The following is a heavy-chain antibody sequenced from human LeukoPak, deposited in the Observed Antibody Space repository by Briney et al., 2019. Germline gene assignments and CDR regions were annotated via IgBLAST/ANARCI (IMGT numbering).Heavy chain of an antibody. CDR2: ISSSSSYI. J-gene: IGHJ5*02. V-gene: IGHV3-21*01. CDR3: ARGGATNWFDP. Sequence: PGGSLRLSCAASGFTFSSYSMNWVRQAPGKGLEWVSSISSSSSYIYYADSAKGRFTISRDNAKNSLYLQMNSLRAEDTAVYYCARGGATNWFDPWGQGTLVTVSS. D-gene: IGHD1-26*01. CDR1: GFTFSSYS.